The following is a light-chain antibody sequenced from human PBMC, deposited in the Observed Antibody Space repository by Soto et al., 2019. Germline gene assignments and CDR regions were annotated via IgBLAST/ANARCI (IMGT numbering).Light chain of an antibody. V-gene: IGKV4-1*01. CDR1: QSVFDSSNNKNY. J-gene: IGKJ3*01. CDR3: QQYYSVPFT. Sequence: DIVMTQFPDSLAVSLGERATINCKSSQSVFDSSNNKNYISWYQQKPGQPPNLLISWSSARASGVPDRFNGGGSGTDFTLTIIGLQAEDVAIYYCQQYYSVPFTFGPGTKV. CDR2: WSS.